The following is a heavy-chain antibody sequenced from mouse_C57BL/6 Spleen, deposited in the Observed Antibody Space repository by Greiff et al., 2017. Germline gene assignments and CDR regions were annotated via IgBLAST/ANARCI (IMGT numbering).Heavy chain of an antibody. CDR2: ILPGSGST. CDR1: GYTFTGYW. J-gene: IGHJ1*03. Sequence: QVQLQQSGAELMKPGASVKLSCKATGYTFTGYWIEWVKQRPGHGLEWIGEILPGSGSTNYNEKFKGKATFTADTSSNTAYMQLSSLTTEDSAIYYCARANYGSSDGYWYFDVWGTGTTVTVAS. CDR3: ARANYGSSDGYWYFDV. D-gene: IGHD1-1*01. V-gene: IGHV1-9*01.